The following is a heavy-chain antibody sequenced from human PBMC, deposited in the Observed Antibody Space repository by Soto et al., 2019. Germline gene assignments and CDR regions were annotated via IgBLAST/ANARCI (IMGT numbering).Heavy chain of an antibody. D-gene: IGHD4-17*01. CDR2: ISAWNGNT. Sequence: QVQLVQSGAEVKKPGASVKVSCKASGYTFTSYGISWVRQAPGQGLEWMGWISAWNGNTNYAQKLQARVTMTTDTSTSTAYMELRLLTPDATAVYYCARNYGDYSFDAFDIWGQGTMVMFSS. CDR1: GYTFTSYG. J-gene: IGHJ3*02. CDR3: ARNYGDYSFDAFDI. V-gene: IGHV1-18*01.